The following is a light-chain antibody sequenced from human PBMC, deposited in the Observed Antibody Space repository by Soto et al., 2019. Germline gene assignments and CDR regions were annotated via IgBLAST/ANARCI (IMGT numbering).Light chain of an antibody. V-gene: IGKV3-20*01. CDR1: QSLSRTY. J-gene: IGKJ2*01. CDR3: QHYGTSPYT. CDR2: GVS. Sequence: EIVLTQSPGTLSLSPGERVILSCRASQSLSRTYLAWYQQKPGQAPRLLIYGVSSRATGIPDRFSGSGSGTDFPLTISRLEPEDFAVYYCQHYGTSPYTFGQGTKLEI.